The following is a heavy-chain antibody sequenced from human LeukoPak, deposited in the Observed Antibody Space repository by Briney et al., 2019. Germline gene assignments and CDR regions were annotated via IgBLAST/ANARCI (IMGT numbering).Heavy chain of an antibody. J-gene: IGHJ6*03. CDR1: GYTFTSYG. V-gene: IGHV1-8*03. Sequence: ASVKVSCKASGYTFTSYGINWVRQATGQGLEWMGWMNPNSGNTGYAQKFQGRVTITRNTSISTAYMELSSLRSEDTAVYYCARGGPPNYYGSGPGYYYMDVWGKGTTVTVSS. CDR2: MNPNSGNT. D-gene: IGHD3-10*01. CDR3: ARGGPPNYYGSGPGYYYMDV.